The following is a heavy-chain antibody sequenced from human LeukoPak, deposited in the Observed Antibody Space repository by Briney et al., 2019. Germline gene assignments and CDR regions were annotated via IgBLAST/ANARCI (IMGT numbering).Heavy chain of an antibody. J-gene: IGHJ4*02. D-gene: IGHD3-22*01. V-gene: IGHV4-31*03. CDR1: GGSISSGGYY. Sequence: SQTLSLTCTVSGGSISSGGYYWSWIRQHPGGGLEWIGYIYYSGSTNYNPSLKSRVAISVDTSRNQFSLRLSSVTAADTAVYYCARGQRITMTDWGQGTLVTVSS. CDR2: IYYSGST. CDR3: ARGQRITMTD.